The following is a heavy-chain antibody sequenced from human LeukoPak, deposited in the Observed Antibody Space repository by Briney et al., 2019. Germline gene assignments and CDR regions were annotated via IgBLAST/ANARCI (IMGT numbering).Heavy chain of an antibody. V-gene: IGHV3-21*01. Sequence: GGSLRLSCAASGFTFSSYSMNWVRQAPGKGLEWVSSIKGRFTISRDNARNSLYLQMSSLRAEDTALYYCARDLEAYCSGGSCQAFDYWGQGTLVTVSS. CDR1: GFTFSSYS. J-gene: IGHJ4*02. CDR3: ARDLEAYCSGGSCQAFDY. CDR2: I. D-gene: IGHD2-15*01.